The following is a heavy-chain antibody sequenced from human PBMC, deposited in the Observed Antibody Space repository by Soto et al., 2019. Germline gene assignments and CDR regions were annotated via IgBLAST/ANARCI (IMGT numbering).Heavy chain of an antibody. V-gene: IGHV3-21*01. CDR1: GFTFSTYM. J-gene: IGHJ4*02. D-gene: IGHD3-10*01. Sequence: GGSLRLSCGASGFTFSTYMMNWVRQAPGKGLEWVSSISSGGISISYADSVKGRFTISRDNAKNSLYLQMNSLRAEDTAVYYCARDVGAIDYWGQGTLVTVSS. CDR3: ARDVGAIDY. CDR2: ISSGGISI.